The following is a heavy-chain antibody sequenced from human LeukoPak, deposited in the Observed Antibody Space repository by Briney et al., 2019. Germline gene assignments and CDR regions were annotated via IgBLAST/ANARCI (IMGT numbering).Heavy chain of an antibody. Sequence: GGSLRLSCAASGFTFSSYWMHWVRQTPGKGQVWVSRIHGEGSYTSYADSVEGRFTISRDNAKNTLYLQMNSLRAEDTGVYYCAGDYGDFYYLESWGQGTPVTVS. J-gene: IGHJ4*02. CDR3: AGDYGDFYYLES. CDR2: IHGEGSYT. D-gene: IGHD4-17*01. V-gene: IGHV3-74*01. CDR1: GFTFSSYW.